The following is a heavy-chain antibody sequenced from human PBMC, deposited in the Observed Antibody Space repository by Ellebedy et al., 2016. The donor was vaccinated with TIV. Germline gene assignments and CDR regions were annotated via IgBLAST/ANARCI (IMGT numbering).Heavy chain of an antibody. CDR2: IDPSDSYT. CDR1: GYSFTSYW. Sequence: EESLKISXKGSGYSFTSYWISCVRQMPGKGLEWMGRIDPSDSYTNYSPSFQGHVTISADKSISTAYLQWSSLKASDTAMYYCARSFYGDYEVGYYYYGMDVWGQGTTVTVSS. J-gene: IGHJ6*02. V-gene: IGHV5-10-1*01. CDR3: ARSFYGDYEVGYYYYGMDV. D-gene: IGHD4-17*01.